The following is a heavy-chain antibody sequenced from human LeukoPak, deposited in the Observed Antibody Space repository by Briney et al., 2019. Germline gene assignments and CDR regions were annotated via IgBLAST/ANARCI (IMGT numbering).Heavy chain of an antibody. CDR1: GVSISSYY. CDR2: IYYSGST. J-gene: IGHJ6*02. D-gene: IGHD2-2*01. V-gene: IGHV4-59*01. Sequence: PSETLSLTCTVSGVSISSYYWSWIRQPPGKGLEWIGYIYYSGSTNYNPSLKSRVTISVDTSKNQFSLKLSSVTAADTAVYYCARDTRVVPAAKYYYYYGMDVWGQGTTVTVSS. CDR3: ARDTRVVPAAKYYYYYGMDV.